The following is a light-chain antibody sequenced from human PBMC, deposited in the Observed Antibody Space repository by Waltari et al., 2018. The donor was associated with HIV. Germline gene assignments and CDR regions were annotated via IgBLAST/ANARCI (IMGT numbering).Light chain of an antibody. CDR2: KDT. Sequence: SYELKQPPSLSVFPGQTARITSSGDAWSKKFVFWYQQKPGQAPALVIYKDTGRPSEIPERFSGSSSGTTVTLTISGVQAEDEADYYCQSVDSTDTLEVFGGGTKLTVL. CDR1: AWSKKF. J-gene: IGLJ3*02. V-gene: IGLV3-25*03. CDR3: QSVDSTDTLEV.